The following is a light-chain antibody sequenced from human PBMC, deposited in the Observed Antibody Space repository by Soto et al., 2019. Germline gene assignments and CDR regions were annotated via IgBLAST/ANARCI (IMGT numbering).Light chain of an antibody. V-gene: IGLV1-44*01. Sequence: QSALTQPPSLSGTPGPRVPLSCSGSNSNIGRYSVNWYQHFPGTAPKILIYRDDERPSGVPDRFSGSKSGTSASLAIRGLQSEDEAEYYCAAWDDNLNGPLCGGGTKVTVL. CDR2: RDD. CDR1: NSNIGRYS. CDR3: AAWDDNLNGPL. J-gene: IGLJ3*02.